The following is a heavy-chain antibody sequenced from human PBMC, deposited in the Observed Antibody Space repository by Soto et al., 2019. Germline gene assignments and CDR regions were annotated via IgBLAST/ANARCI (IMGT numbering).Heavy chain of an antibody. CDR3: AKDEDVRGDGNPPAY. CDR1: GFTFSSYG. D-gene: IGHD3-16*01. V-gene: IGHV3-30*18. J-gene: IGHJ4*02. Sequence: VQLLESGGGLVQPGGSLRLSCAASGFTFSSYGMHWVRQAPGKGLEWVAVISYDGSNKYYADSVKGRFTISRDNSKNTLYLQMNSLRAEDTAVYYCAKDEDVRGDGNPPAYWGQGTLVTVSS. CDR2: ISYDGSNK.